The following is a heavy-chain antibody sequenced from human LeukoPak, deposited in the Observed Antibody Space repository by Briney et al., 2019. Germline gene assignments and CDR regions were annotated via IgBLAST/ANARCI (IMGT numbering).Heavy chain of an antibody. D-gene: IGHD2-2*01. Sequence: PGVSLRLSCAASGFMFSNFAMSWVRQAPGKGLEWVSTIYYSGGNTYSADSVKGRFTISRDNAKNTLYLQMNSLRAEDTAVYYCAKDQGQAVVPRRFDYWGQGTLVTVSS. CDR1: GFMFSNFA. CDR3: AKDQGQAVVPRRFDY. J-gene: IGHJ4*02. CDR2: IYYSGGNT. V-gene: IGHV3-23*01.